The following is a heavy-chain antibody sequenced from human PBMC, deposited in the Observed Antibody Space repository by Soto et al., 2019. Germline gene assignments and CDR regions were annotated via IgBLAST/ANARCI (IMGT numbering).Heavy chain of an antibody. Sequence: QVQLQESGPGLVKPSGTLSLTCSVSGDSISSDKWWSWVRQPPGKGLEWIGEMHHSGSRHYKPSLGGRAPISVDKSRNQFSLQLTSVTAADTALYFCARHDNMTLGLTYFDFWGQGTLVTVSS. CDR3: ARHDNMTLGLTYFDF. V-gene: IGHV4-4*02. CDR2: MHHSGSR. J-gene: IGHJ4*02. CDR1: GDSISSDKW. D-gene: IGHD1-1*01.